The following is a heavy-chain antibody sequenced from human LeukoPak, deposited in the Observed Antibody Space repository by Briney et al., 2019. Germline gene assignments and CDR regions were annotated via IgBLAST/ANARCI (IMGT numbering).Heavy chain of an antibody. CDR3: ARDRGSGSYDV. J-gene: IGHJ6*04. CDR1: GYTFTSYD. CDR2: INPNSGGT. V-gene: IGHV1-2*02. Sequence: ASVKVSCKASGYTFTSYDINWVRQATGQGLEWMGWINPNSGGTNYAQKFQGRVTMTRDTSISTAYMELSRLRSDDTAVYYCARDRGSGSYDVWGKGTTVTVSS. D-gene: IGHD1-26*01.